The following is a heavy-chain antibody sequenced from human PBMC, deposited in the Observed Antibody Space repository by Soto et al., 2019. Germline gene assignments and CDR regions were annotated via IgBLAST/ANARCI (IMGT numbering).Heavy chain of an antibody. V-gene: IGHV3-23*01. CDR2: ISGSGGST. CDR3: AKSPYCSGGSCYHYWYFDL. CDR1: GFTFSSYA. D-gene: IGHD2-15*01. J-gene: IGHJ2*01. Sequence: EVQLLESGGGLVQPGGSLRLSCAASGFTFSSYAMSWVRKAPGKGLEWVSAISGSGGSTYYADSVKGRFTISRDNSKNTLYLQMNSLRAEDTAVYYCAKSPYCSGGSCYHYWYFDLWGRGTLVTVSS.